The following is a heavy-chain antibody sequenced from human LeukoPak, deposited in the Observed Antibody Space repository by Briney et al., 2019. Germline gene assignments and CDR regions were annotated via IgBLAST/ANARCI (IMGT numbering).Heavy chain of an antibody. Sequence: ASVKVSCKASGYTFTGYYMHWVRQAPGQGLEWMGWINPNSGGTNYAQKFQGRVTMTRDTAISAAYMELRRLRSDDTAVYYCARGSGSYREGTFDYWGQGTLVTVSS. CDR2: INPNSGGT. D-gene: IGHD1-26*01. V-gene: IGHV1-2*02. CDR3: ARGSGSYREGTFDY. J-gene: IGHJ4*02. CDR1: GYTFTGYY.